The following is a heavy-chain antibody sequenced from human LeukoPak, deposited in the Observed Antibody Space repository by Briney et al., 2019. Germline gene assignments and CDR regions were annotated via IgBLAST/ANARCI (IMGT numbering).Heavy chain of an antibody. Sequence: ASVKVSCKTSGYTFTGQYIHWVRQAPGQGLEWMGWINPKNGGTNYAQKFQGRVTMTRDTSNSTVYMEVSRLRFDDTAVYYCARDLFFGESQNPGDYWGQGILVTVSS. V-gene: IGHV1-2*02. CDR3: ARDLFFGESQNPGDY. D-gene: IGHD3-10*01. J-gene: IGHJ4*02. CDR2: INPKNGGT. CDR1: GYTFTGQY.